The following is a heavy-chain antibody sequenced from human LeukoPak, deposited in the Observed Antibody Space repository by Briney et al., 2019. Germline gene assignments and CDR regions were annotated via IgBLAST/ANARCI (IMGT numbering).Heavy chain of an antibody. J-gene: IGHJ3*01. CDR2: ISSNGGST. Sequence: GGSLSLPYSFCVHIFNIWSMLGPRQAPGKGLEYASAISSNGGSTYYADSVKGRFTISRDNSKSTMYLQMNRLRGEDTAVYYSVIEQAGTTGTPITVWSQGTVVTVSS. CDR1: VHIFNIWS. CDR3: VIEQAGTTGTPITV. D-gene: IGHD1-1*01. V-gene: IGHV3-64D*06.